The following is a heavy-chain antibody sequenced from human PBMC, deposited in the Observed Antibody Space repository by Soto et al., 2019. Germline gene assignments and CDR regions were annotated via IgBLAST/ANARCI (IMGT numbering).Heavy chain of an antibody. J-gene: IGHJ6*03. CDR2: MNPNSGNT. Sequence: ASVKVSCKASGYTFTSYDINWVRQATGQGLEWMGWMNPNSGNTGYAQKFQGRVTMTRNTSISTAYMELSSLRSEDTAVYYCARPVGPAAMGYYYYMDVWGKGTTVTVSS. V-gene: IGHV1-8*01. D-gene: IGHD2-2*01. CDR1: GYTFTSYD. CDR3: ARPVGPAAMGYYYYMDV.